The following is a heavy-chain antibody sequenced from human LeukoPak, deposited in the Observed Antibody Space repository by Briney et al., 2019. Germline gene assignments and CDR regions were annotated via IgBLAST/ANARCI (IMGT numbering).Heavy chain of an antibody. CDR3: ARVPGRYYGMDV. D-gene: IGHD3-10*01. V-gene: IGHV3-33*01. CDR1: GFTFSNYG. J-gene: IGHJ6*02. CDR2: IWYDGSNK. Sequence: GGSLRLSCAASGFTFSNYGMHWVRQAPGKGLEWVAVIWYDGSNKYYADSVKGRFTISRDNSKNTLYLQMNSLRAEDTAVYYCARVPGRYYGMDVWGQGTTVTVSS.